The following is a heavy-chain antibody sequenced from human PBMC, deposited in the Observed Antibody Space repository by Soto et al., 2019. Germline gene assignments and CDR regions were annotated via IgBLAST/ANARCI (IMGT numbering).Heavy chain of an antibody. CDR3: ASNPAQLTNYHYYGMDV. J-gene: IGHJ6*02. CDR2: INAGNGNT. Sequence: ASVKVSCKASGYTFTSYAMHWVRQAPGQRLEWMGWINAGNGNTKYSQKFQGRVTITRDTSASTAYMELSSLRSEHTPVYYCASNPAQLTNYHYYGMDVWGQGTTVTLSS. V-gene: IGHV1-3*01. CDR1: GYTFTSYA. D-gene: IGHD6-13*01.